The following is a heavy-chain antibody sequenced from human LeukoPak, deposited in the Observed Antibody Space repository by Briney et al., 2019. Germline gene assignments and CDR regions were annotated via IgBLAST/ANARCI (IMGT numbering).Heavy chain of an antibody. J-gene: IGHJ3*02. CDR3: ARSTNYENSGSWDDAFDI. V-gene: IGHV4-61*02. Sequence: SETLSLTCNVSGGSISSGSYYWSWIRQPAGKGLESIGRIFTRGSTSYNPSLKSRVTISLDASKNQFSLNLRSVTAADTAVYYCARSTNYENSGSWDDAFDIWGQGTLVTVSS. CDR1: GGSISSGSYY. CDR2: IFTRGST. D-gene: IGHD3-22*01.